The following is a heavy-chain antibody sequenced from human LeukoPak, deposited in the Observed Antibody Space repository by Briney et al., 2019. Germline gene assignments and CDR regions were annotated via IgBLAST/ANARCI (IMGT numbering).Heavy chain of an antibody. CDR1: GYTFTGYA. CDR2: INAGNGNT. J-gene: IGHJ4*02. D-gene: IGHD5-18*01. Sequence: GASVKVSCKASGYTFTGYAMHWVRQAPGQRLEWMGWINAGNGNTKYSQKFQGRVTITRDTSASTAYMELSSLRSEDTAVYYCARDVGIQLWSYPGYWGQGTLVTVSS. V-gene: IGHV1-3*01. CDR3: ARDVGIQLWSYPGY.